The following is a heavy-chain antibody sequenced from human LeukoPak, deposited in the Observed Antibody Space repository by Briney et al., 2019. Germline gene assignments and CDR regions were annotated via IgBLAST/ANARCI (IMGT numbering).Heavy chain of an antibody. CDR2: INPNSGGT. Sequence: ASVKVSSKASGYTFTGYYMHWVRQAPGQGLEWMGWINPNSGGTNYAQKFQGRVTMARDTSISTAYMDLSRLRSDDTAVYYCARERNGSGRTGDFDYWGQGTLSPSPQ. D-gene: IGHD6-19*01. V-gene: IGHV1-2*02. CDR3: ARERNGSGRTGDFDY. J-gene: IGHJ4*02. CDR1: GYTFTGYY.